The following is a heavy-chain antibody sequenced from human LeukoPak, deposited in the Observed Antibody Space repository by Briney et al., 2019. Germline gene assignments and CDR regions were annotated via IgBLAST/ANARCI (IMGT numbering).Heavy chain of an antibody. J-gene: IGHJ4*02. CDR2: ISGSGGST. V-gene: IGHV3-23*01. CDR3: AKTRHPFAYSGNLPVDY. D-gene: IGHD4-23*01. CDR1: GFTFSSYG. Sequence: GGTLRLSCAASGFTFSSYGMSWVRQAPGKGLEWVSAISGSGGSTYYADSVKGRFTISRDNSKNTLYLQMNSLRAEDTAVYYCAKTRHPFAYSGNLPVDYWGQGTLVTVSS.